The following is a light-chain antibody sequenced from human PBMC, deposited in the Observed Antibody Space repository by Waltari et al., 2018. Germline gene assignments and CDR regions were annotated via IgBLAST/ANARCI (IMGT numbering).Light chain of an antibody. CDR1: SSDVRGYKS. CDR2: DVT. Sequence: QSALTQAASVSGSPGPSIPISCTGTSSDVRGYKSVSWYQQHPGNAPKVLIYDVTNRPSGVSNRFSGSKSGNTASLTISGLQAEDEADYYCSAYTRSGTYVFGTGTKVTVL. CDR3: SAYTRSGTYV. V-gene: IGLV2-14*03. J-gene: IGLJ1*01.